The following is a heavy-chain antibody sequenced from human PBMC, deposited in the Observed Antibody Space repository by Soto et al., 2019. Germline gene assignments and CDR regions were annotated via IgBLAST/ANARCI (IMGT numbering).Heavy chain of an antibody. V-gene: IGHV3-9*01. J-gene: IGHJ6*02. Sequence: EVQLVESGGGLVQPGRSLRLSCAASGFSFEDYAMHWDRQAPGKGMEWVSGIAWNSEIIGYADSVKGRFTISRDNGKNSLYLQMNSLRPEDTALYYCAKDHYGSAIYGMDVWGQGTTVTVSS. CDR3: AKDHYGSAIYGMDV. D-gene: IGHD3-10*01. CDR2: IAWNSEII. CDR1: GFSFEDYA.